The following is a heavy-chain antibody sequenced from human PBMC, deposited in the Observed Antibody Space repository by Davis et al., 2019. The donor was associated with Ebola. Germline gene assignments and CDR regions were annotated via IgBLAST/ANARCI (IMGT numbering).Heavy chain of an antibody. D-gene: IGHD3-3*01. J-gene: IGHJ4*02. V-gene: IGHV3-7*01. Sequence: GESLKLSCVASGFTFSRSWMNWVRQAPGQGLDWVASIKEDGSEKYHVHSVEGRFTISRDNAKNSLYLQMNSLRAEDTAVYYCANLEWVNPDYWGQGVVVTVSS. CDR1: GFTFSRSW. CDR2: IKEDGSEK. CDR3: ANLEWVNPDY.